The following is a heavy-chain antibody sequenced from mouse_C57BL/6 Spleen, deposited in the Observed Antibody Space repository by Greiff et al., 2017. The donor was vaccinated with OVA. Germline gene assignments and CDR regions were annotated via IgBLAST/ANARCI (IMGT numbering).Heavy chain of an antibody. CDR2: IYPSDSET. CDR3: AREGDYYAMDY. CDR1: GYTFTSYW. J-gene: IGHJ4*01. Sequence: VQLQQSGAELVRPGSSVKLSCKASGYTFTSYWMDWVKQRPGQGLEWIGNIYPSDSETHYNQKFKDKATLTVDKSSSTAYMQLSSLTSEDSAVYYCAREGDYYAMDYWGQGTSVTVSS. V-gene: IGHV1-61*01.